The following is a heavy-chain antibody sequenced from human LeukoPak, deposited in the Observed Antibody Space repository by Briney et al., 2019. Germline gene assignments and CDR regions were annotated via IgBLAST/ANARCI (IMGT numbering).Heavy chain of an antibody. Sequence: PSETLSLTCAVYGGSFSGYYWSWIRQPPGKGLEWIGEINHSGSTNYNPSLKSRVTISVDTSKNQFSLKLSSVTAADTAVYYCARGVDYGAYRRWWPRFDDWGQGTLVTVSS. J-gene: IGHJ4*02. V-gene: IGHV4-34*01. D-gene: IGHD4-17*01. CDR2: INHSGST. CDR1: GGSFSGYY. CDR3: ARGVDYGAYRRWWPRFDD.